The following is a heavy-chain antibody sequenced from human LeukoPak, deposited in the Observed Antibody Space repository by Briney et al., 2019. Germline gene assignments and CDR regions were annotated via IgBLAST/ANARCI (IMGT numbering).Heavy chain of an antibody. D-gene: IGHD2-2*02. Sequence: GGSLRLSCAASGFTFSSYWISWVRQAPGKGLEWVANIKQDGSEKYYADSVKGRFTISRDNAKNSLYLQMNSLRAEDTAVYYCARDGDCSSTSCYTGTIDYWGQGTLVTVSS. J-gene: IGHJ4*02. CDR2: IKQDGSEK. V-gene: IGHV3-7*01. CDR1: GFTFSSYW. CDR3: ARDGDCSSTSCYTGTIDY.